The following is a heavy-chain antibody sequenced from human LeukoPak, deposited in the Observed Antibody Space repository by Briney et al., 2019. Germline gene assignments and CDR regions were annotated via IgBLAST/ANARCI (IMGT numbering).Heavy chain of an antibody. CDR1: GGSISSYY. CDR2: IYYSGST. D-gene: IGHD3-22*01. V-gene: IGHV4-59*01. CDR3: ARDHLLTYYYDSSGYGY. J-gene: IGHJ4*02. Sequence: SETLSLTCTVSGGSISSYYWSWIRQPPGKGLEWIGYIYYSGSTNYNPSLKSRVTISVDTSKNQFSLKLSSVTAADTAVYYRARDHLLTYYYDSSGYGYWGQGTLVTVSS.